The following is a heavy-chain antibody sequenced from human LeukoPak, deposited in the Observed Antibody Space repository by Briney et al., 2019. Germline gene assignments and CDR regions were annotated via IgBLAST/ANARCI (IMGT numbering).Heavy chain of an antibody. CDR3: ASGGPYSSGWYSY. D-gene: IGHD6-19*01. CDR2: ISGSGGST. J-gene: IGHJ4*02. Sequence: GGSLRLSCAASGFTFNTYWMSWVRQAPGKGLEWVSAISGSGGSTYYADSVKGRFTISRDNSKNTPYLQMNSLRAEDTAVYYCASGGPYSSGWYSYWGQGTLVTVSS. CDR1: GFTFNTYW. V-gene: IGHV3-23*01.